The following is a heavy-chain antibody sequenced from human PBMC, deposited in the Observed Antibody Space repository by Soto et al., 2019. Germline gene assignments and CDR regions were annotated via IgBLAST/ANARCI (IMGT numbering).Heavy chain of an antibody. J-gene: IGHJ4*02. D-gene: IGHD5-12*01. Sequence: EVQLLESGGGLVQPGGSLRLSCAASGFTFSSYAMSWVRQAPGKGLEWVSAISGSGGSTYYADSVKGRFTISRDNSKNTLYLQMNSLRAEDTAVYYCARVPLYSGYDLSPDGYWGQGTLVTVSS. CDR2: ISGSGGST. CDR1: GFTFSSYA. V-gene: IGHV3-23*01. CDR3: ARVPLYSGYDLSPDGY.